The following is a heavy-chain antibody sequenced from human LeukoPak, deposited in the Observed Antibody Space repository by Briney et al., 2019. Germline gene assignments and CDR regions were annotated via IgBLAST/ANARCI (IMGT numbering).Heavy chain of an antibody. D-gene: IGHD2-2*02. J-gene: IGHJ5*02. V-gene: IGHV1-8*01. CDR2: INPYTGNT. Sequence: ASVKVSCKASGYTFTSYDINWVRQATGQGLEWMGWINPYTGNTGYAQKFQGRVTMTMNTSKSTAYMELSSLRSEDTAVYYCARSWAFCSSTSCYTWNWFDPWGQGTLVTVSS. CDR1: GYTFTSYD. CDR3: ARSWAFCSSTSCYTWNWFDP.